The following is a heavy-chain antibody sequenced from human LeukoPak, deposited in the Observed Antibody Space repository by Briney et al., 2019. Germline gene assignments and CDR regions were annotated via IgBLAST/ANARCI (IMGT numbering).Heavy chain of an antibody. V-gene: IGHV4-59*11. CDR3: ARRYTSGYTPEYFDY. D-gene: IGHD5-18*01. CDR2: ISYTGST. Sequence: KPSETLSLTCTVSGASIRSPYWSWIRQPPGKGLEWIGYISYTGSTNYNPSLKSRVSLSVDTSKNQFSLELSSVTAADTAVYYCARRYTSGYTPEYFDYWGQGTLVTVSS. CDR1: GASIRSPY. J-gene: IGHJ4*02.